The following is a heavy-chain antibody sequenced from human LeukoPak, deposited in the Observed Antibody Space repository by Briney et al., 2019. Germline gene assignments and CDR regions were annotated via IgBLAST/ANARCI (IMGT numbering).Heavy chain of an antibody. V-gene: IGHV1-46*01. CDR2: INPSGGST. J-gene: IGHJ4*02. D-gene: IGHD3-22*01. CDR1: GYTLTSYY. Sequence: ASVKVSCKASGYTLTSYYMHWVRQAPGQGLEWMVIINPSGGSTSYAQKFQGRVTMTRDTSTSTVYMELSSLRSEDTAVYYCASMDSSGYYYYWGQGTLVTVS. CDR3: ASMDSSGYYYY.